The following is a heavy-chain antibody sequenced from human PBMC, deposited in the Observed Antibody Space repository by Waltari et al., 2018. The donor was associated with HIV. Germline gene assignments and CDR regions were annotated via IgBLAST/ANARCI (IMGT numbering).Heavy chain of an antibody. CDR2: IWAEGSCQ. Sequence: VRLVESGGGVVQPGKSLRLSCSASGFNFKEFDMHWVRQAPGKGLEGVELIWAEGSCQYDTDSVKGRFTISRDNFDNTLYLQMNSLRPEDTAIYYCAKDRAIGTLDHWGQGTLVTVSS. D-gene: IGHD1-26*01. CDR3: AKDRAIGTLDH. J-gene: IGHJ4*02. CDR1: GFNFKEFD. V-gene: IGHV3-33*06.